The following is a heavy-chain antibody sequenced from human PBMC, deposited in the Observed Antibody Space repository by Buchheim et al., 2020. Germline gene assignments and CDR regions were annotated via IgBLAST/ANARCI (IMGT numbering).Heavy chain of an antibody. J-gene: IGHJ6*02. CDR1: GFTFSSYG. D-gene: IGHD2-2*01. Sequence: QVQLVESGGGVAQPGRSLRLSCAASGFTFSSYGMHWVRQAPGKGLEWVAVIWYDGSNKYYADSVKGRFTISRDNSKNTLYLQMNSLRAEDTAVYYCARGLVVHNLGYYYGMDVWGQGTT. CDR3: ARGLVVHNLGYYYGMDV. V-gene: IGHV3-33*01. CDR2: IWYDGSNK.